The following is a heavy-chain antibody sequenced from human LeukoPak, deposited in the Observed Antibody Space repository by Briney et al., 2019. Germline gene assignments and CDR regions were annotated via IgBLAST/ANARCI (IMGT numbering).Heavy chain of an antibody. CDR1: GFTFGSYW. D-gene: IGHD3-16*02. CDR3: AREMGIVNTKPFAH. CDR2: IKEDGNEK. J-gene: IGHJ4*02. V-gene: IGHV3-7*01. Sequence: PGRSLRLSCAASGFTFGSYWMNWVRQAPGKGLEWVANIKEDGNEKYYVDSVKGRFTISRDNTKNSLYLQMNSLRAEDTAVYYCAREMGIVNTKPFAHWGQGTLVTVSS.